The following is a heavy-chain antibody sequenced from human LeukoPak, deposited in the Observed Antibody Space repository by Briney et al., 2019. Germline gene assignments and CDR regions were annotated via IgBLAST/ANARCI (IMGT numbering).Heavy chain of an antibody. J-gene: IGHJ1*01. CDR3: ARLAREH. Sequence: GGSLRLSCAASGVTLSNTYMTWVRQAPGKGLEWVSDIYNDGSTNYTDSVTSRFTVSRDNSKNMIFLRLNCLSVEDTAVYFCARLAREHWGQEALVSVS. CDR2: IYNDGST. V-gene: IGHV3-53*01. CDR1: GVTLSNTY.